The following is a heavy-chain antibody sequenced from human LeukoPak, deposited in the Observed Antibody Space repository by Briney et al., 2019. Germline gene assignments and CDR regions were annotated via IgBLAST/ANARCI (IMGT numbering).Heavy chain of an antibody. V-gene: IGHV3-23*01. J-gene: IGHJ4*02. CDR3: AKVAYSSSWYAFDY. CDR2: ISGSGGST. CDR1: GSTFSSYA. Sequence: GGSLRLSCAASGSTFSSYAMSWVRQAPGKGLEWVSAISGSGGSTYSADSVKGRFTISRDSSKNTLYLQMNSLRAEDTAVYYCAKVAYSSSWYAFDYWGQGTLVTVTS. D-gene: IGHD6-13*01.